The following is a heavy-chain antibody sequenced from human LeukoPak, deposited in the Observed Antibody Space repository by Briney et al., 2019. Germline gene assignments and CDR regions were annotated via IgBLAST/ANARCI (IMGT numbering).Heavy chain of an antibody. V-gene: IGHV3-30*04. D-gene: IGHD5-24*01. CDR1: GFTFRKYA. CDR2: ISSDGTGK. CDR3: AGREGNFYNYYFAP. J-gene: IGHJ4*02. Sequence: GGSLRLSCAASGFTFRKYAITWVRQAPGKGLEWVALISSDGTGKYYADSVKGRFTISRDNSKNTLSLQMNSLRLEDTAVYFCAGREGNFYNYYFAPWGQGTLVTVPS.